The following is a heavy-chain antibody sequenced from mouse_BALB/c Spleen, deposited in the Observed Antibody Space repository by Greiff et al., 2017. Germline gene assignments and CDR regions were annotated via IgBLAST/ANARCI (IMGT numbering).Heavy chain of an antibody. CDR1: GYTFTSYW. CDR3: ARGGNYPYYYAMDY. V-gene: IGHV1-7*01. J-gene: IGHJ4*01. D-gene: IGHD2-1*01. CDR2: INPSTGYT. Sequence: QVQLKQSGAELAKPGASVKMSCKASGYTFTSYWMHWVKQRPGQGLEWIGYINPSTGYTEYNQKFKDKATLTADKSSSTAYMQLSSLTSEDSAVYYCARGGNYPYYYAMDYWGQGTSVTVSS.